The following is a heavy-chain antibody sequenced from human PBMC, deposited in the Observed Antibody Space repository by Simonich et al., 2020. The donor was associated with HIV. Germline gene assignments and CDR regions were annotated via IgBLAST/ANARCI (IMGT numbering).Heavy chain of an antibody. V-gene: IGHV1-2*02. J-gene: IGHJ3*02. D-gene: IGHD3-10*01. Sequence: QVQLVQSGAEGKKPGASVKVSCKASGYTFTGYYMHWVRQAPGQGLERMGWINPNSGGTNYAQKFQGRVTMTRDTSISTAYMELSRLESDDTAVYYCAADYGANNAFDIWGQGTMVTVSS. CDR2: INPNSGGT. CDR1: GYTFTGYY. CDR3: AADYGANNAFDI.